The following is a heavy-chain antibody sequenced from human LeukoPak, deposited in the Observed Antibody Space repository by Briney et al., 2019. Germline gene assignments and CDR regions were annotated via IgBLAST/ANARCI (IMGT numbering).Heavy chain of an antibody. Sequence: SETLSLTCTVSGGSISSSSYYWGWIRQPPGKGLEWIGSIIYRGSTYYNPSLKSRITISVDTSKNQFSLKLSSVTAADTAEYYCASTGVGASSSDFDYWGQGTLVTVSS. J-gene: IGHJ4*02. CDR3: ASTGVGASSSDFDY. V-gene: IGHV4-39*01. D-gene: IGHD1-26*01. CDR1: GGSISSSSYY. CDR2: IIYRGST.